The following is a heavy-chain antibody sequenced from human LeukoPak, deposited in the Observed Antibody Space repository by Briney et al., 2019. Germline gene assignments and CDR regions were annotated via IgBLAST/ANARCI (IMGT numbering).Heavy chain of an antibody. D-gene: IGHD6-19*01. CDR2: ISYDGSNK. CDR1: GFTFSSYA. J-gene: IGHJ4*02. Sequence: GGSLRLSCAASGFTFSSYAMHWVRQAPGKGLEWVAVISYDGSNKYYADSVKGRFTISRDNSKNTLYLQMNSLRAEDTAVYYCARDQPGWYGFDYWGQGTLVTVSS. V-gene: IGHV3-30-3*01. CDR3: ARDQPGWYGFDY.